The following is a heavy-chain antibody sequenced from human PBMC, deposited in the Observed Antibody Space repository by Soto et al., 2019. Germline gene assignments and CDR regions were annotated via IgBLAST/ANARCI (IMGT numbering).Heavy chain of an antibody. Sequence: SETLSLTCAVSGGSIRSGGCSWSWIRQPPGKGLEWIGYIYHSGSTYYNPSLKSRVTISVDRSKNQFSLKLSSVTAADTAVYYCARFDYYDSSGYLDFGPKWGQGTLVTVSS. CDR3: ARFDYYDSSGYLDFGPK. CDR2: IYHSGST. J-gene: IGHJ4*02. V-gene: IGHV4-30-2*01. D-gene: IGHD3-22*01. CDR1: GGSIRSGGCS.